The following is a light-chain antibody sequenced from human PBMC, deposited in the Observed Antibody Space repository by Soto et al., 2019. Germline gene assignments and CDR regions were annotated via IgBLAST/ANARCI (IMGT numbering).Light chain of an antibody. CDR1: ESVSSN. CDR2: GAS. V-gene: IGKV3-15*01. Sequence: VMTQSPDTLSVSQGERGTLSCRASESVSSNVAWYQQRPGQAPRLLIYGASTRATDTPVRFRGSGSGTEFTLTISSLQSEDLGVYYCQQYNNWPPSIIFGQGTRLENK. J-gene: IGKJ5*01. CDR3: QQYNNWPPSII.